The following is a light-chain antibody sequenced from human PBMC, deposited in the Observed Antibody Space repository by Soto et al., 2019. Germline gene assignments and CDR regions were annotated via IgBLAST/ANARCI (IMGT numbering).Light chain of an antibody. CDR1: QSVSSSY. CDR3: QQYGSSPRT. CDR2: GAS. V-gene: IGKV3-20*01. Sequence: EIMFTKSPCTLSLSPGERATLSCRASQSVSSSYLAWYQQKPGQAPRLLIYGASSRATGIPDRFSGSGSGTDFTLTISRLEPEDFAVYYCQQYGSSPRTFGQGTMVDIK. J-gene: IGKJ1*01.